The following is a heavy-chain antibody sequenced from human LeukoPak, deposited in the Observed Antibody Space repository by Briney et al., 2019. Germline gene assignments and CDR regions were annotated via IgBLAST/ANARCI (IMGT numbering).Heavy chain of an antibody. Sequence: GGSLRLSCAVSGFTFSSSAVHWVRQAPGKGLQWVALMTYDGSNRYYADSVKGRFTIYRDNSKNTLYLQMNSLRAEDTAVYYCAKSAGIAARKGNFDYWGQGTLVTVSS. CDR3: AKSAGIAARKGNFDY. CDR1: GFTFSSSA. J-gene: IGHJ4*02. V-gene: IGHV3-30-3*02. CDR2: MTYDGSNR. D-gene: IGHD6-6*01.